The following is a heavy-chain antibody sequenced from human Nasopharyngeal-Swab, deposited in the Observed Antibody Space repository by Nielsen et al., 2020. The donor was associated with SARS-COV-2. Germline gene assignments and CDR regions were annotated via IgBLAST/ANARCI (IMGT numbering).Heavy chain of an antibody. D-gene: IGHD5-18*01. CDR1: GGSISGYY. Sequence: SETLSLTCTVSGGSISGYYWSWIRQPPGKGLEWIGYIYYSGSTNYNPSLKSRVTISVDTSKNQFSLKLSSVTAADTAVYYCARTIGASRGYSYGSYYYMDVWGKGTTVTVSS. V-gene: IGHV4-59*01. CDR2: IYYSGST. J-gene: IGHJ6*03. CDR3: ARTIGASRGYSYGSYYYMDV.